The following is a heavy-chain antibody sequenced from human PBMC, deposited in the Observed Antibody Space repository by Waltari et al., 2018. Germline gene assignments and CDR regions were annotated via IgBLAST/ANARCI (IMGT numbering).Heavy chain of an antibody. D-gene: IGHD6-13*01. J-gene: IGHJ4*01. V-gene: IGHV3-7*01. CDR2: VRQDGSDK. Sequence: EVQLVESGGGLVQPGGSLSLSCAASGFTFSSYGLSRVRQAPGKGLEWVANVRQDGSDKYYVDSVKGRFTISRDNAKNSLYLQMNSLRAEDTAVYYCARGTSSSWYEIGYYFDYWGQGTLVTVSS. CDR1: GFTFSSYG. CDR3: ARGTSSSWYEIGYYFDY.